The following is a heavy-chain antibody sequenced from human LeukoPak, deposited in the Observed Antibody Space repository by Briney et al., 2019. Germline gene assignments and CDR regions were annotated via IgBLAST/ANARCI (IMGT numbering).Heavy chain of an antibody. Sequence: PGGSLRLSCAASGFTFSSYWMSWVRQAPGKGLEWVAFIWYDGSNKYYIDSVKGRFTISRDNSKNTLYLQMNSLRAEDTAVYYCSRESGGLDYWGQGTLVTVSS. CDR1: GFTFSSYW. CDR2: IWYDGSNK. CDR3: SRESGGLDY. V-gene: IGHV3-33*08. J-gene: IGHJ4*02. D-gene: IGHD2-15*01.